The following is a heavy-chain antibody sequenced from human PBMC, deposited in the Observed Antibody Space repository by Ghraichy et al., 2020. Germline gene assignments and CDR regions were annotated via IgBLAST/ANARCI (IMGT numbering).Heavy chain of an antibody. V-gene: IGHV4-34*01. Sequence: SETLSLTCAVYGGSFSGYYWSWIRQPPGKGLEWIGEINHSGSTNYNPSLKSRVTISVDTSKNQFSLKLSSVTAADTAVYYCARGRLWFGELPLKYWGQGTLVTVSS. CDR1: GGSFSGYY. D-gene: IGHD3-10*01. CDR2: INHSGST. CDR3: ARGRLWFGELPLKY. J-gene: IGHJ4*02.